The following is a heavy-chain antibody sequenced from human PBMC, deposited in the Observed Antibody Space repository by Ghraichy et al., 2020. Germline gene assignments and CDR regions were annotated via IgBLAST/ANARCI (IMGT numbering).Heavy chain of an antibody. V-gene: IGHV4-38-2*02. J-gene: IGHJ2*01. CDR1: GYSISSGYN. D-gene: IGHD5-12*01. CDR3: AREKDIVATIAYWYFEL. CDR2: IYHSGST. Sequence: SETRSLTCTVSGYSISSGYNCGWIRPPPGKRLGWIWSIYHSGSTYYNPSLKSRVTISVDTSKNQFSLKLSSVTAADTAVYYCAREKDIVATIAYWYFELWGRGTLATVSS.